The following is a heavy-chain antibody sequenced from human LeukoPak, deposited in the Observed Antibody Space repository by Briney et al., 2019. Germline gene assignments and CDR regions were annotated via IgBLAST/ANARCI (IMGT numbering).Heavy chain of an antibody. V-gene: IGHV4-39*02. CDR3: ARDGARGSSSEAY. D-gene: IGHD6-13*01. Sequence: SETLSLTCAVSGGSISSNSYYWGWIRQPPGKGLEWIGSIYYSGSTYYNPSLKSRVTISVDTSKNQFSLKLSSVTAADTAVYYCARDGARGSSSEAYWGQGTLVTVSS. CDR2: IYYSGST. J-gene: IGHJ4*02. CDR1: GGSISSNSYY.